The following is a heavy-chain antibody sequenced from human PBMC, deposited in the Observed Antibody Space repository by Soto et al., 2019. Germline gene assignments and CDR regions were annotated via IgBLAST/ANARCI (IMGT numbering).Heavy chain of an antibody. J-gene: IGHJ4*02. D-gene: IGHD1-1*01. V-gene: IGHV3-33*08. Sequence: GGSLRLSCAASGFTFNNYAMSWVRQAPGKGLEWVAVIWSDGNNRYYADSVKGRFTISRDNSKNTLYLQMNSLRAEDTAVYYCVRGDNWNDEASDYWGQGTLVTVSS. CDR1: GFTFNNYA. CDR3: VRGDNWNDEASDY. CDR2: IWSDGNNR.